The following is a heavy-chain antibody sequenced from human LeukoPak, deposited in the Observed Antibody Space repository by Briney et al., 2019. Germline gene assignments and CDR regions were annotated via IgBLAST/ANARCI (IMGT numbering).Heavy chain of an antibody. Sequence: PGGSLRLSCAVSGFTFSSYAMHWVRQAPGKGLEWVAVISYDGSNKYYADSVKGRFTISRDNSKNTLYLQINSLRAEDTAVYYCARDLGIGGYSYGVDYWGQGTLVTVSS. CDR2: ISYDGSNK. CDR1: GFTFSSYA. CDR3: ARDLGIGGYSYGVDY. D-gene: IGHD5-18*01. V-gene: IGHV3-30-3*01. J-gene: IGHJ4*02.